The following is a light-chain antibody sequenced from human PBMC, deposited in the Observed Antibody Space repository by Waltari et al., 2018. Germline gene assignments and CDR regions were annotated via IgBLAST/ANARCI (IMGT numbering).Light chain of an antibody. J-gene: IGKJ4*01. CDR3: QQCDHWPLT. CDR2: GAS. V-gene: IGKV3-15*01. CDR1: QSVKDN. Sequence: ERVLTQSPATLSVSPGDRVTLYCSASQSVKDNLAWYQQKPGQPPRLLIYGASTRATGIPARFSGSGPGSEYSLTISSLQSEDFAVYYCQQCDHWPLTFGGGTRVEIK.